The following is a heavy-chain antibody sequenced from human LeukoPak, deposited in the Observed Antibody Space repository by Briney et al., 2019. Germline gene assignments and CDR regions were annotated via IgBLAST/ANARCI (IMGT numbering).Heavy chain of an antibody. CDR1: GYTFTSYY. J-gene: IGHJ4*02. CDR2: INPSGGST. V-gene: IGHV1-46*01. Sequence: ASVRVSCKASGYTFTSYYMHWVRQAPGQGLEWMGIINPSGGSTSYAQKFQGRVTMTRDTSASTVYMELSSLRSEDTAVYYCARDGRLGIRPFDYWGQGTLVTVSS. CDR3: ARDGRLGIRPFDY. D-gene: IGHD7-27*01.